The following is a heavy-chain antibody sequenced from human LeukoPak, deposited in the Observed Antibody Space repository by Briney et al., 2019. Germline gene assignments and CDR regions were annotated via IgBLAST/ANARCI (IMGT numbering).Heavy chain of an antibody. J-gene: IGHJ5*02. Sequence: PVASVKVSCKASGYTFTSYAMHWVRQAPGQRLEWMGWINAGNGNTEYSQKFQGRVTITRDTSASTACMELSSLRSEDTAVYYCARDRVTMVRGVITKNWFDPWGQGTLVTVSS. V-gene: IGHV1-3*01. CDR1: GYTFTSYA. CDR2: INAGNGNT. D-gene: IGHD3-10*01. CDR3: ARDRVTMVRGVITKNWFDP.